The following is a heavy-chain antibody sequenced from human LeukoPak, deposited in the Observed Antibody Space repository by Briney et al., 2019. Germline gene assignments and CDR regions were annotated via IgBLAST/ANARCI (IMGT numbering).Heavy chain of an antibody. V-gene: IGHV1-8*02. Sequence: ASVKVSCKASGYTFTGYYMHWVRQAPGQGLEWMGRINPNSGNTGYAQKFQGRVTMTRNTSISTAYMGLSSLRSEDTAVYYCARGGYDFWSGLNFDYWGQGTLVTVSS. D-gene: IGHD3-3*01. CDR3: ARGGYDFWSGLNFDY. CDR2: INPNSGNT. CDR1: GYTFTGYY. J-gene: IGHJ4*02.